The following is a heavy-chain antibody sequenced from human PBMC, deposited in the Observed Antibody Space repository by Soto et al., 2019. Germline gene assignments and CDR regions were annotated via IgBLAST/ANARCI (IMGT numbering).Heavy chain of an antibody. Sequence: QVQLVQSGAEVKKPGASVKVSCKASGYTFTSYGISWVRQAPGQGLAWMGWISAYNGNTNYAQKLHGRLTMTTDTSTSTAYMELRSLRSDDTAVYYCARVMVYADYYYYGMDVWGQGTTVTVAS. CDR2: ISAYNGNT. V-gene: IGHV1-18*01. J-gene: IGHJ6*02. D-gene: IGHD2-8*01. CDR1: GYTFTSYG. CDR3: ARVMVYADYYYYGMDV.